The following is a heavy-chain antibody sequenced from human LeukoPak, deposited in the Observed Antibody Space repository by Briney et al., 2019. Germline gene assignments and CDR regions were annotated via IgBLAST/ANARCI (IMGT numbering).Heavy chain of an antibody. CDR3: ARAAQAFDY. CDR1: GFTFSSYG. V-gene: IGHV3-33*01. J-gene: IGHJ4*02. CDR2: IWFDGSNK. Sequence: QPGRSLRLSCAASGFTFSSYGMHWVRQAPGKGLEWVAVIWFDGSNKYYADSVKGRFTISRDNSKNTLSLQMNSLRADDTAVYYCARAAQAFDYWGQGTLVTVSS.